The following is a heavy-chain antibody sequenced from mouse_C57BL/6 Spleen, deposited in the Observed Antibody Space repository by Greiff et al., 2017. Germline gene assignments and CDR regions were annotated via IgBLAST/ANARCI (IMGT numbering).Heavy chain of an antibody. V-gene: IGHV1-42*01. J-gene: IGHJ3*01. CDR2: INPSTGGT. CDR3: ARNSSWFAY. CDR1: GYSFTGYY. Sequence: VQLKESGPELVKPGASVKISCKASGYSFTGYYMNWVKQSPEKSLEWIGEINPSTGGTTYNQKFKAKATLTVDKSSSTAYMQLKSLTSEDSAVYYCARNSSWFAYWGQGTLVTVSA.